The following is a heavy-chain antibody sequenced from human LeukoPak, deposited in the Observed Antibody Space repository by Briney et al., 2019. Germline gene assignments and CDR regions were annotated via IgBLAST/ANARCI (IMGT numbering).Heavy chain of an antibody. D-gene: IGHD2-15*01. Sequence: SETLSLTCTVSGGSISSSSCYWGWIRQPPGKGLEWIGSIYYSGSTYYNPSLKSRVTISVDTSKNQFSLKLSSVTAADTAVYYCARGGRSSGGSYYYMDVWGKGTTVTVSS. CDR2: IYYSGST. J-gene: IGHJ6*03. V-gene: IGHV4-39*07. CDR3: ARGGRSSGGSYYYMDV. CDR1: GGSISSSSCY.